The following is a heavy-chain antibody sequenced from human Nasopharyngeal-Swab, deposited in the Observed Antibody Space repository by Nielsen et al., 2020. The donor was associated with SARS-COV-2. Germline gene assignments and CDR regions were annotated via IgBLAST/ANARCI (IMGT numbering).Heavy chain of an antibody. CDR3: AKGPTVVLVSVAIRGWLDS. V-gene: IGHV3-30*18. Sequence: GESLKISCVASGFTFSSHGMHWVRQAPGKGLEWVAVIAYDGSKVYYADSVKGRFTISRDNSKDTVFLEMNSLRDEDTAVYYCAKGPTVVLVSVAIRGWLDSWGQGTLVTVSS. CDR1: GFTFSSHG. D-gene: IGHD2-2*01. CDR2: IAYDGSKV. J-gene: IGHJ4*02.